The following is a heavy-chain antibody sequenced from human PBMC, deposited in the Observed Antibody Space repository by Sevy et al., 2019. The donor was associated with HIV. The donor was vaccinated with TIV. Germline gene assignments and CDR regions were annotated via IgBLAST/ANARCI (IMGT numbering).Heavy chain of an antibody. V-gene: IGHV3-30*02. CDR3: AKNTAAVGVGGFDY. CDR2: IWYDGSDR. Sequence: GGSLRLSCTASGLSFSDYGMHWVRQAPGKGLEWVAIIWYDGSDRYYADSVKGRFTISRDNSKNILYLQMSSLRLEDTALYYCAKNTAAVGVGGFDYWGQGTLVTVSS. J-gene: IGHJ4*02. CDR1: GLSFSDYG. D-gene: IGHD6-13*01.